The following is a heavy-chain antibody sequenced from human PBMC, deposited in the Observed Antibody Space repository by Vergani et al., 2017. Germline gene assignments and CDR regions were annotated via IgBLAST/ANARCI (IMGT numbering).Heavy chain of an antibody. Sequence: EVQLLESGGDLVQPGGSLRLSCAASGFRVTTYYMSWVRQAPGKGLEWVSVIKSDGRTSYAESVRGRFTISRDTSRNAVYLQMNILRVEDTGVYYCTRSEXSGTTCYGHYFDLWGHGILVTVSS. CDR3: TRSEXSGTTCYGHYFDL. V-gene: IGHV3-66*02. CDR2: IKSDGRT. J-gene: IGHJ4*01. CDR1: GFRVTTYY. D-gene: IGHD5-12*01.